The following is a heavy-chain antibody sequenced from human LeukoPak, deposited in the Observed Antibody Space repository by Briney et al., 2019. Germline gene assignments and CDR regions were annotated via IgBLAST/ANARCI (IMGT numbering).Heavy chain of an antibody. Sequence: SQTLSLTCAISGDSVASNSAAWNWIRQSPSRGLEWLGRTYYRSKWYNDYAISVKSRVTINPDTSKNQFSLQLNSVTPEDTAVYYCARYVVTGVSSLFDYWGQGTLVTVSS. CDR3: ARYVVTGVSSLFDY. CDR2: TYYRSKWYN. D-gene: IGHD2-21*02. V-gene: IGHV6-1*01. J-gene: IGHJ4*02. CDR1: GDSVASNSAA.